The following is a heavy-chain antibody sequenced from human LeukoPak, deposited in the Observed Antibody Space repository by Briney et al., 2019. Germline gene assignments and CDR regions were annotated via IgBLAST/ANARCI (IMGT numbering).Heavy chain of an antibody. D-gene: IGHD3-22*01. CDR3: ARGAYYYED. V-gene: IGHV3-23*01. CDR2: TSDRGDYT. CDR1: GFTFTSYS. Sequence: GGSLRLSCAASGFTFTSYSMSWVRQAPGKGLEWVSGTSDRGDYTYYADSVKGRFTISRDNAKNSLYLQMNSLRAEDTAVYYCARGAYYYEDWGQGTLVTVS. J-gene: IGHJ4*02.